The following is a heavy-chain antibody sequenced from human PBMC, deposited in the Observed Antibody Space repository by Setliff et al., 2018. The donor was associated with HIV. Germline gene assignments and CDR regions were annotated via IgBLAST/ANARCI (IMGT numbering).Heavy chain of an antibody. J-gene: IGHJ3*02. D-gene: IGHD6-19*01. CDR2: IYHTGST. V-gene: IGHV4-38-2*01. CDR1: GYSISSGPS. Sequence: PSETLSLTCAVSGYSISSGPSWGWIRQPPGKGLEWIGTIYHTGSTFYNPSLKSRVTISVDTSKNQFSLKLNSVTAADTAVYYCARHDYSRGWLYDPLDIWGQGTMVTVSS. CDR3: ARHDYSRGWLYDPLDI.